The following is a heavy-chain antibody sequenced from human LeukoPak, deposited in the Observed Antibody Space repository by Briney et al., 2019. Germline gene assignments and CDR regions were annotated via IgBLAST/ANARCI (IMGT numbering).Heavy chain of an antibody. CDR1: GYTFTSYD. D-gene: IGHD6-6*01. Sequence: ASVKVSCKASGYTFTSYDINWVRQATGQGLEWMGIINPSGGSTSYAQKFQGRVTMTRDTSTSTVYMELSSLRSEDTAVYYCARGGANLEYSSSSPFDYWGQGTLVTVSS. CDR3: ARGGANLEYSSSSPFDY. CDR2: INPSGGST. V-gene: IGHV1-46*01. J-gene: IGHJ4*02.